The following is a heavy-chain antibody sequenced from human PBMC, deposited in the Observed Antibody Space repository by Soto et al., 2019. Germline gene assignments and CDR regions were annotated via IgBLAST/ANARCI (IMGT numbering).Heavy chain of an antibody. CDR1: GYTFTSYG. J-gene: IGHJ5*02. CDR2: ISAYNGNT. CDR3: ARDSYYYGSGP. V-gene: IGHV1-18*04. D-gene: IGHD3-10*01. Sequence: ASVKVSCKASGYTFTSYGISWVRQAPGQGLEWMGWISAYNGNTNYAHKLQCRVTMTTDTSTSTAYMELRSLRSDDTAVYYCARDSYYYGSGPCGQATLVTVPS.